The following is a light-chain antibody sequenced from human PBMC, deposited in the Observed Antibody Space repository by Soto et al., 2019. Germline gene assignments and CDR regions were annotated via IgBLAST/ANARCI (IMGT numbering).Light chain of an antibody. CDR3: QQYIDWPPYT. CDR1: QTVSRS. V-gene: IGKV3-15*01. CDR2: GPS. Sequence: TQSPATLYVSTGERATLACRASQTVSRSLAWYQQRPGQAPRLLIYGPSPLAAGVPGRFSGGGSGTAFTLTITSLQSEDFAVYYCQQYIDWPPYTFGQGTKLQI. J-gene: IGKJ2*01.